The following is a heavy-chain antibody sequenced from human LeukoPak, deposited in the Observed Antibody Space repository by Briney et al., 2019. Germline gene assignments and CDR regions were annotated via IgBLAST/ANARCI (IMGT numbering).Heavy chain of an antibody. CDR3: ASQSDFWSGPRETVLFDY. CDR1: GFTFSSYA. Sequence: GGSLRLSCAASGFTFSSYAMSWVRQAPGKGLEWVSAISGSGGSTYYADSVKGRFTISRDNSKNTLYLQMNSLRAEDTAVYYCASQSDFWSGPRETVLFDYWGQGTLVTVSS. V-gene: IGHV3-23*01. J-gene: IGHJ4*02. CDR2: ISGSGGST. D-gene: IGHD3-3*01.